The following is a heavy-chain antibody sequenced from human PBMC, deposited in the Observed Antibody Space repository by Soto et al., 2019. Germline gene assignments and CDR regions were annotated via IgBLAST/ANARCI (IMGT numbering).Heavy chain of an antibody. Sequence: GASVENSFSGSGGALISYAIALVRKTPAQGLEWVGRIIPIFGTTNYAQNLQGRVTISADKSTLTSYMELHSLTSDDTALYYCARDRTDSGYYTNWLDPWGQGTQVTVSA. D-gene: IGHD3-22*01. CDR1: GGALISYA. J-gene: IGHJ5*02. V-gene: IGHV1-69*06. CDR3: ARDRTDSGYYTNWLDP. CDR2: IIPIFGTT.